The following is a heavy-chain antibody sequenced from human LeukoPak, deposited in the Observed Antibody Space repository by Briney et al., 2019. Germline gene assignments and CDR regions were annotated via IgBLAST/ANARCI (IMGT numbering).Heavy chain of an antibody. CDR1: GGSISSSSYY. CDR3: ARAKYYDFWSGYYSVLAGGPPNWFDP. CDR2: IYYSGST. V-gene: IGHV4-39*01. J-gene: IGHJ5*02. Sequence: SETLSLTCTVSGGSISSSSYYWGWIRQPPGKGLEWIGSIYYSGSTYYNPSLKSQVTISVDTSKNQFSLKLSSVTAADTAVYYCARAKYYDFWSGYYSVLAGGPPNWFDPWGQGTLVTVSS. D-gene: IGHD3-3*01.